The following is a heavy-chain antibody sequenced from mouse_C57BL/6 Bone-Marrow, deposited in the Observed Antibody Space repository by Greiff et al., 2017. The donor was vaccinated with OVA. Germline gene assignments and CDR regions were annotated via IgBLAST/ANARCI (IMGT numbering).Heavy chain of an antibody. CDR2: IYPGSGCT. CDR1: GYTFPSYW. J-gene: IGHJ2*01. Sequence: QVQLQQPGAELVKPGASVKLSCTASGYTFPSYWITWVKQRPGQGLEWIGDIYPGSGCTYYNEKFKSKATLTVDTSSSTAYMQLSSLTSEDSAVYYCAFYYTYWGQGTTLTGSS. V-gene: IGHV1-55*01. CDR3: AFYYTY. D-gene: IGHD2-1*01.